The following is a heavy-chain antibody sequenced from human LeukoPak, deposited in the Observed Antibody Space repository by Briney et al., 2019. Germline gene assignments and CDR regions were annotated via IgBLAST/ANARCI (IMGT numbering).Heavy chain of an antibody. CDR3: ARHFRPNFSGWYIWGTGFDP. V-gene: IGHV4-39*01. Sequence: SETLSLTCTVSGGSISSSSYYWGWIRQPPGKGLEWIGSIYYSGSTYYNPSLKSRVTISVDTSKNQFSLKLSSVTAADTAVYYCARHFRPNFSGWYIWGTGFDPWGQGTLVTVSS. CDR2: IYYSGST. J-gene: IGHJ5*02. D-gene: IGHD6-19*01. CDR1: GGSISSSSYY.